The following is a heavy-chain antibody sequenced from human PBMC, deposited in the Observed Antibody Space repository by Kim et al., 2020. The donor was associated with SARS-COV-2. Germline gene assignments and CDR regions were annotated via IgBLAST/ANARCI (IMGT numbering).Heavy chain of an antibody. CDR1: GYTFTSYA. D-gene: IGHD6-19*01. Sequence: ASVKVSCKASGYTFTSYAMNWVRQAPGQGLEWMGWINTNTGNPTYAQGFTGRFVFSLDTSVSTAYLQISSLKAEDTAVYYCAREEGVTVAGYYYYYGMDVWGQGTTVTVSS. V-gene: IGHV7-4-1*02. CDR2: INTNTGNP. CDR3: AREEGVTVAGYYYYYGMDV. J-gene: IGHJ6*02.